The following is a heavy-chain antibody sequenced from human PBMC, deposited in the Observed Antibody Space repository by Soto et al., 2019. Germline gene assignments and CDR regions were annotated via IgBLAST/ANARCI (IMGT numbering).Heavy chain of an antibody. D-gene: IGHD3-10*01. Sequence: GGSLRLSCAASGFTFSDYYMSWIRQAPGKGLEWVSYISSSSYTNYADSVKGRFTISRDNAKNSLYLQMNSLRAEDTAVYYCARDHLLWFGELYYYYYYGMDVWGQGTTVTVSS. CDR2: ISSSSYT. CDR3: ARDHLLWFGELYYYYYYGMDV. V-gene: IGHV3-11*05. J-gene: IGHJ6*02. CDR1: GFTFSDYY.